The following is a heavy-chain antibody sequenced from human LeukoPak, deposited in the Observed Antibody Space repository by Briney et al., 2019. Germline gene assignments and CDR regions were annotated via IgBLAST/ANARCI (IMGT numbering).Heavy chain of an antibody. V-gene: IGHV4-31*03. CDR2: IYYSGST. D-gene: IGHD3/OR15-3a*01. CDR1: GGSISSGGYY. CDR3: ARDDMDAFDI. Sequence: SETLSLTCTVSGGSISSGGYYWSWIRQHPGKGLEWIGYIYYSGSTYYNPSLKSRVTISVDTSKNQFSLKLSSVTAADTAVYYCARDDMDAFDIWGQGTMVTVSS. J-gene: IGHJ3*02.